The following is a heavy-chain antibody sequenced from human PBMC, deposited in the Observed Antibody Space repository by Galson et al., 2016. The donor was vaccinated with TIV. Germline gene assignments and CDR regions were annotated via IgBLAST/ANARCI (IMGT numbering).Heavy chain of an antibody. CDR2: IHPADSDT. CDR1: GYSFSNYW. CDR3: ARRRVATTGTSTYYHYMDV. J-gene: IGHJ6*03. Sequence: QSGAEVKKPGESLKISCKGSGYSFSNYWIGWVRQMPGKGLEWMGVIHPADSDTRYSPSFQGQVTISADKSISTAYLQWSSLKASDTAVYYRARRRVATTGTSTYYHYMDVWGKGTTVTVSS. V-gene: IGHV5-51*01. D-gene: IGHD1-1*01.